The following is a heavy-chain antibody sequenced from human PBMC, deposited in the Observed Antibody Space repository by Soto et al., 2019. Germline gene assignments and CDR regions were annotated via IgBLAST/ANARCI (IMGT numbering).Heavy chain of an antibody. Sequence: QVQLVQSGAEVKKPGSSVKVSCKASGGTFSSYTISWVRQAPGQGLEWMGRIIPILGIANYAQKFQGRVTVTPDKSTSTGYMGPSSLRSEDTAVYYCASPRWGIAVAGTYLQHWGQGTLVTVSS. D-gene: IGHD6-19*01. V-gene: IGHV1-69*02. CDR1: GGTFSSYT. J-gene: IGHJ1*01. CDR3: ASPRWGIAVAGTYLQH. CDR2: IIPILGIA.